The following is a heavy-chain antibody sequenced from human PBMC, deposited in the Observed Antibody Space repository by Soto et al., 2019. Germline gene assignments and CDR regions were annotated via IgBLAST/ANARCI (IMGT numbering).Heavy chain of an antibody. CDR2: IYSIGRT. V-gene: IGHV4-39*01. D-gene: IGHD6-13*01. CDR1: GGSISSSSY. J-gene: IGHJ6*02. CDR3: RRSSRYSTDV. Sequence: QLQLQESGPGLVKPSETLSLTCTVSGGSISSSSYWGWLRQPPGKGLEWIGSIYSIGRTYYNPSLKSRVSTSVDTSKNQFSRKLSSVTAADTAVYYCRRSSRYSTDVWGQGPTVNVSS.